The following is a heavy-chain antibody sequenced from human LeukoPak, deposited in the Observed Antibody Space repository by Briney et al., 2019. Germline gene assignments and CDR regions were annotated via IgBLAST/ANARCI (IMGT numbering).Heavy chain of an antibody. Sequence: GGSLRLSCAASGFTFSSYEMNWVRQAPGKGLEWVSYISSSGSTIYYADSVKGRFTISRDNAKNSLYLQMNSLRAEDTAVYYCARESGHDILTGYYLYHYYGMDVWGQGTTVTVSS. CDR1: GFTFSSYE. CDR2: ISSSGSTI. V-gene: IGHV3-48*03. D-gene: IGHD3-9*01. CDR3: ARESGHDILTGYYLYHYYGMDV. J-gene: IGHJ6*02.